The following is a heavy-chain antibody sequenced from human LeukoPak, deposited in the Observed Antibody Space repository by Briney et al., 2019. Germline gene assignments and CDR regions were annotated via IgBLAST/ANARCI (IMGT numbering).Heavy chain of an antibody. V-gene: IGHV6-1*01. Sequence: SQTLSPTCAISGDSVSSNSAAWNWIRQSPSRGLEWLGRTYYRSKWYNDYAVSVKSRITINPDTSKNQFSLQLNSVTPEDTAVYYCAGETEYYDILTGLFDYWGQGTLVTVSS. J-gene: IGHJ4*02. CDR2: TYYRSKWYN. CDR3: AGETEYYDILTGLFDY. CDR1: GDSVSSNSAA. D-gene: IGHD3-9*01.